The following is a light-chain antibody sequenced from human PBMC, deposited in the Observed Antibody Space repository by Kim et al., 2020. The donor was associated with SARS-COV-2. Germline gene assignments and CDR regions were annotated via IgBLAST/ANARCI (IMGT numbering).Light chain of an antibody. CDR2: GAS. CDR1: QSVSSN. Sequence: GTPGERATLYCRASQSVSSNLAWYQQKPGQAPRLLIYGASTRATGIPARFSGSGSGTEFTLTISSLQSEDFAVYYCQQYNNWPPISFGQGTKLEI. V-gene: IGKV3-15*01. J-gene: IGKJ2*03. CDR3: QQYNNWPPIS.